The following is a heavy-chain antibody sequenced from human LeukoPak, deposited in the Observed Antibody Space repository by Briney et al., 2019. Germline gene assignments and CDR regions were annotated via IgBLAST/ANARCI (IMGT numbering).Heavy chain of an antibody. CDR3: ARGSFLITFGGFIG. D-gene: IGHD3-16*02. CDR2: ISSSGSTI. J-gene: IGHJ4*02. CDR1: GFTFSDYY. V-gene: IGHV3-11*04. Sequence: GGSLRLSCAASGFTFSDYYMSWIRQAPGKGLERVSYISSSGSTIYYADSVKGRFTISRDNAKNSLHLQMNSLRAEDTAVYYCARGSFLITFGGFIGWGQGTLVTVSS.